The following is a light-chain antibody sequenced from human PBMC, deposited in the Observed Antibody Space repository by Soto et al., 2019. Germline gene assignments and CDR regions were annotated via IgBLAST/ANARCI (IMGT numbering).Light chain of an antibody. CDR2: DAS. V-gene: IGKV3-15*01. CDR1: QSVSSN. J-gene: IGKJ1*01. CDR3: QQYHSCPRS. Sequence: EIVVTPSPAPLSVSPGERATLSCRASQSVSSNVAWYQQKPGQAPRLLIYDASNRATGIPARFSGSGSGTDFTLTISSLQPEDFAVYYCQQYHSCPRSFGQGTKVDIK.